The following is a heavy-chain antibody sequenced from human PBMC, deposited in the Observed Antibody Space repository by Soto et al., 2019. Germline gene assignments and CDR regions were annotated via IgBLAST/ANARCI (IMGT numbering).Heavy chain of an antibody. CDR2: ISGSGTTI. CDR3: ARAHFGPDY. V-gene: IGHV3-11*01. D-gene: IGHD3-3*01. J-gene: IGHJ4*02. Sequence: PVGSLRLSCAASGFTFSDYYMSWIRQAPGKGLEWVSYISGSGTTIYYADSVKGRFTVSRDNAKNSLFLQMNSLRAEDTAVYYCARAHFGPDYWGQGTLVTVSS. CDR1: GFTFSDYY.